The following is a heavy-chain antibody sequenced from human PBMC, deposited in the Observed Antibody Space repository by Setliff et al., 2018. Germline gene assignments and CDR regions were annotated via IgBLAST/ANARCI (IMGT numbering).Heavy chain of an antibody. J-gene: IGHJ5*02. D-gene: IGHD6-6*01. CDR2: VYWDGDQ. CDR3: ALRRGNEWHLVGCFDP. V-gene: IGHV2-5*02. CDR1: GFSLNTTGEG. Sequence: SGPTLVNPTQTLTLTCTFSGFSLNTTGEGVGWIRRPPGKALEWLALVYWDGDQRYSPSLNSRLSITKDSSKSQVFLTMTNMDPVDTATYYCALRRGNEWHLVGCFDPWGPGIQVTAPQ.